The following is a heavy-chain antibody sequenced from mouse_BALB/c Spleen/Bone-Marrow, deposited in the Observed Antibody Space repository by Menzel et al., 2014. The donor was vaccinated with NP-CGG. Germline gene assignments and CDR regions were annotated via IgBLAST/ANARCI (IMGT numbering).Heavy chain of an antibody. D-gene: IGHD1-1*01. CDR1: GYIFTSYT. V-gene: IGHV1-4*02. CDR2: INPSIGYT. CDR3: ALEGTYYAYFDY. J-gene: IGHJ2*01. Sequence: VQLQQSAAELARPGASVKLSCKASGYIFTSYTIQWIKQRPGQGLEWIGYINPSIGYTEYNQKFKDKTTLTADTSSSTTYMQLSSLTSDDSAVYYCALEGTYYAYFDYWGQGTTLTVSS.